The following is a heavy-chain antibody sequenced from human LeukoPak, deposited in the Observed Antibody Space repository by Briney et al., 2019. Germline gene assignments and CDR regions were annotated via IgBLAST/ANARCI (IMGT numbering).Heavy chain of an antibody. CDR1: GGSISSGGYY. CDR2: IYHSGST. CDR3: ASSYYYGSGSKFDY. J-gene: IGHJ4*02. V-gene: IGHV4-30-2*01. D-gene: IGHD3-10*01. Sequence: SETLSLTCAVSGGSISSGGYYWGWIRQPQGKGLEWIVYIYHSGSTYYNPSLKSRVTISVDRSKNQFSLKLSSVTAADTAVYYCASSYYYGSGSKFDYWGQGTLVTVSS.